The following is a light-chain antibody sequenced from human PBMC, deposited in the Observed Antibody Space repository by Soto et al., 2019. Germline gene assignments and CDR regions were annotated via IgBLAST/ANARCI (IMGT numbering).Light chain of an antibody. CDR3: SSYTSSSTRV. V-gene: IGLV2-14*01. Sequence: QSALTQPASVSESPGQSITISCTGTSSDVGGYNYVSWYQQHPGKAPKLIIYEVSNRPSGISNRFSGSKSGNTASLTISGLQAEDEADYYCSSYTSSSTRVFGGGTKLTVL. CDR2: EVS. J-gene: IGLJ2*01. CDR1: SSDVGGYNY.